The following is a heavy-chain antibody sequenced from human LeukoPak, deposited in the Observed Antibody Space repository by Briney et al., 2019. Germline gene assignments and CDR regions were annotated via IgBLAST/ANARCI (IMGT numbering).Heavy chain of an antibody. CDR1: GGSISNYY. J-gene: IGHJ4*02. Sequence: SETLSLTCTVSGGSISNYYWSWIRQPPGKGLEWIGYIYYSGSTNYNPSLKSRVTISVDTSKNQFSLKLSSVTAADTAVYYCAMPEYSSSNGGDYWGQGTLVTVSS. CDR2: IYYSGST. D-gene: IGHD6-6*01. CDR3: AMPEYSSSNGGDY. V-gene: IGHV4-59*12.